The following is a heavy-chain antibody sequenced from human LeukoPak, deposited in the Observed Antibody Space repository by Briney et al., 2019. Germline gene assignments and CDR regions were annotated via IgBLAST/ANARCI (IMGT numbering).Heavy chain of an antibody. J-gene: IGHJ4*02. D-gene: IGHD3-16*02. CDR1: GGSISSYY. CDR3: ARETSDDYVWGSYRSSIDY. CDR2: IYYSGST. V-gene: IGHV4-59*01. Sequence: SETLSLTCTVSGGSISSYYWSWIRQPPGKGLEWIGYIYYSGSTNYNPSLKSRVTISVDTSKNQFSLKLSSVTAADTAVYYCARETSDDYVWGSYRSSIDYWGQGTLVTVSS.